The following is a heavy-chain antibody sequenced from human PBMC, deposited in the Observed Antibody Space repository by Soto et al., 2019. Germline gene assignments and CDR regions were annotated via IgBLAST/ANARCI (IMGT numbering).Heavy chain of an antibody. CDR2: INHSGGT. D-gene: IGHD2-15*01. J-gene: IGHJ5*02. V-gene: IGHV4-34*01. Sequence: PSETLSLTCAVYGGSFSGYYWSWIRQPPGKGLEWIGEINHSGGTNYNPSLKSRVTISVDTSKNQFSLKLSSVTAADTAVYYCASTPYCSGGSCYDLLKNWFDPWGQGTLVTVSS. CDR3: ASTPYCSGGSCYDLLKNWFDP. CDR1: GGSFSGYY.